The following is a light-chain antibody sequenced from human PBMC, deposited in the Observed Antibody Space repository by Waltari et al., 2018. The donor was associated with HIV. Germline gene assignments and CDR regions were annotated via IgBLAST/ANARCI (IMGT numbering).Light chain of an antibody. CDR1: QSVSSSY. CDR3: QQYGSSPPYT. CDR2: GAS. J-gene: IGKJ2*01. Sequence: ETVLTQSPGTLSLSPGERATLSCRPSQSVSSSYLAWYQQKPGQAPRLLIYGASSRATGIPDRFSGSGSGTDFTLTISRLEPEDFAVYYCQQYGSSPPYTFGQGTKLEIK. V-gene: IGKV3-20*01.